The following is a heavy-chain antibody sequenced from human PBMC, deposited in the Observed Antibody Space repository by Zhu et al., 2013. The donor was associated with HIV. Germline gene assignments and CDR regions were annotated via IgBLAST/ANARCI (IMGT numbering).Heavy chain of an antibody. D-gene: IGHD1-26*01. Sequence: QVQLVQSGAEVKKPGSSVKVSCKASGGTFSNYTITWVRQAPGQGPEWMGGIIPIFGSANYAQRFQGRVTITADESTRTAYMELSTLRSEDTAVYYCARVSGSYYYLFYMDVWGKGTTVTVSS. CDR1: GGTFSNYT. V-gene: IGHV1-69*01. CDR2: IIPIFGSA. J-gene: IGHJ6*03. CDR3: ARVSGSYYYLFYMDV.